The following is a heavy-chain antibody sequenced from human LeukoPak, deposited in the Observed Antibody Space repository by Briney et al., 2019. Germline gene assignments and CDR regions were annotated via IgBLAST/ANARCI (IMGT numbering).Heavy chain of an antibody. Sequence: ASVEVSCKASGYTFTIYYIHWVRQAPGQGLEWMGIINPSGGGTSYAQKFQGRVTMTRDTSTSTVYMDLYSLRSEDTAVYYCAREETRVGGSCYDYWGQGTLVTVSS. CDR3: AREETRVGGSCYDY. D-gene: IGHD2-15*01. CDR2: INPSGGGT. V-gene: IGHV1-46*01. J-gene: IGHJ4*02. CDR1: GYTFTIYY.